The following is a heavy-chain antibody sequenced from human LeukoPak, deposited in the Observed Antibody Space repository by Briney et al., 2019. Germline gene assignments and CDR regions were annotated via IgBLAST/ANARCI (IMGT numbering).Heavy chain of an antibody. CDR2: ISYDGSNK. Sequence: GGSLGLSCAASGFTFSSYGMHWVRQAPGKGLEWVAVISYDGSNKYYADSVKGRFTISRDNSKNTLYLQMNSLRAEDTAVYYCAKDAGNYYGPTPDLYYYGMDVWGQGTTVTVSS. D-gene: IGHD3-10*01. V-gene: IGHV3-30*18. J-gene: IGHJ6*02. CDR3: AKDAGNYYGPTPDLYYYGMDV. CDR1: GFTFSSYG.